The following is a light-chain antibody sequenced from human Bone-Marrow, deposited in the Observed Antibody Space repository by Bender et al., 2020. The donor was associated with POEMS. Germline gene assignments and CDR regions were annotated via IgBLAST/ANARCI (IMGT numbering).Light chain of an antibody. CDR3: QGWASNTPMV. J-gene: IGLJ2*01. V-gene: IGLV1-44*01. CDR2: SNY. CDR1: DSNFGGNN. Sequence: QSVLTQPPSASGTPGQSVIISCSGTDSNFGGNNVNWYQHLPGTAPRLVVYSNYQRPSGIPERFSGSNSGNTATLTIRGTQTVDEADYYCQGWASNTPMVFGGGTKVTVL.